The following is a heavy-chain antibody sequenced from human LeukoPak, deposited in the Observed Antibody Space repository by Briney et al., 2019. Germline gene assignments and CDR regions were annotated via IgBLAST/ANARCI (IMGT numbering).Heavy chain of an antibody. CDR1: GYTFTSYH. V-gene: IGHV1-46*01. J-gene: IGHJ4*02. CDR3: ARAPYGAGDY. CDR2: IDPRGDST. Sequence: GASVKVSCKASGYTFTSYHMHWVRQAPGQGLEWMGIIDPRGDSTNYAQKFQGRLTMARDMSTSTLYMQLSSLRSEDTAVYYCARAPYGAGDYWGQGTPVTVSS. D-gene: IGHD4-17*01.